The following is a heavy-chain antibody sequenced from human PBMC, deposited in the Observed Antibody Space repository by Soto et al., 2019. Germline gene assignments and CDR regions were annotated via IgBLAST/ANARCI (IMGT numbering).Heavy chain of an antibody. CDR2: FDPEDGET. V-gene: IGHV1-24*01. CDR3: ATQCSSTSCYQDYFDY. CDR1: GYTLTELS. J-gene: IGHJ4*02. D-gene: IGHD2-2*01. Sequence: ASVKVSCKVSGYTLTELSMHWVRQAPGKGLEWMGGFDPEDGETIYAQKFQGRVTMTEDTSTDTAYMELSSLRSEDTAVYYCATQCSSTSCYQDYFDYWGQGTLVTVSS.